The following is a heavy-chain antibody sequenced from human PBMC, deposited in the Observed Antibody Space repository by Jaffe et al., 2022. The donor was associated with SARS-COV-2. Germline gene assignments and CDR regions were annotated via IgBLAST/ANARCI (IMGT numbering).Heavy chain of an antibody. D-gene: IGHD3-9*01. V-gene: IGHV3-74*01. CDR3: AREGILTLMDV. Sequence: EVQLVESGGGLVQPGGSLRLSCAASGFTFSNYWIHWVRQAPGKGLVWVSRINSDGSDLNYADSVKGRFTISRDNAKNTLYLQMNSLRVEDTAVYYCAREGILTLMDVWGQGTTVTVSS. J-gene: IGHJ6*02. CDR2: INSDGSDL. CDR1: GFTFSNYW.